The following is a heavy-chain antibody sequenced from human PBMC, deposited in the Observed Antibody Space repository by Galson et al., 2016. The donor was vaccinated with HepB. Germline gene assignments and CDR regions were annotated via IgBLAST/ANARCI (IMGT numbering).Heavy chain of an antibody. Sequence: SLRLSCAASGFIFNDYHMAWIRQAPGRGPEWVSQIRDSGDFPYYADSVRGRFTISRDNAKNLFFLQMTSLRVEDTAIYYCARDSIVGFRERGGTDVWGRGTTVIVSS. CDR1: GFIFNDYH. CDR3: ARDSIVGFRERGGTDV. D-gene: IGHD3-10*01. CDR2: IRDSGDFP. V-gene: IGHV3-11*01. J-gene: IGHJ6*04.